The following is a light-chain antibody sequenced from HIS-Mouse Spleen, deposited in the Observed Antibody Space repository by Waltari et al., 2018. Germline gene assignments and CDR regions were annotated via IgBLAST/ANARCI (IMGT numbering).Light chain of an antibody. Sequence: QSALTQPASVSGSPGQSITISCTGTGSDVGGYTYVSWYQQHPGKAPKLMIYYVSNRPSGVSNRFSGSKSGNTASLTISGLQAEDEADYYCSSYTSSSFNVVFGGGTKLTVL. CDR3: SSYTSSSFNVV. V-gene: IGLV2-14*03. CDR2: YVS. J-gene: IGLJ2*01. CDR1: GSDVGGYTY.